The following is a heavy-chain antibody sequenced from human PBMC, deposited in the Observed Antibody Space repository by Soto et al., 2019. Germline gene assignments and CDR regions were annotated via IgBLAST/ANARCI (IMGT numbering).Heavy chain of an antibody. Sequence: PSETLSLTCAVDGGSFSGYYWSWIRQPPGKGLEWIGEINHSGSTNYNPSLKSRVTISVDTSKNQFSLKLSSVTAADTAVYYCARGPPRLAWIAVAAAAAFDYWGQGTLVTVSS. V-gene: IGHV4-34*01. CDR2: INHSGST. CDR3: ARGPPRLAWIAVAAAAAFDY. CDR1: GGSFSGYY. J-gene: IGHJ4*02. D-gene: IGHD6-19*01.